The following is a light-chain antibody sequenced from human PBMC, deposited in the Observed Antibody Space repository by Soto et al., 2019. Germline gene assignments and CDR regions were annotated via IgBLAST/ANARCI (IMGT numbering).Light chain of an antibody. CDR1: QTISSW. CDR2: KAS. V-gene: IGKV1-5*03. Sequence: DIQMTQSPSTLSGPVGDRVTITCRASQTISSWLAWYQQKPGKAPKLLIYKASTLKSGVPSRFSGSGSGTEFTLTISSRQPDDFATYDCQHYNSYSESFGQGTKVDIK. J-gene: IGKJ1*01. CDR3: QHYNSYSES.